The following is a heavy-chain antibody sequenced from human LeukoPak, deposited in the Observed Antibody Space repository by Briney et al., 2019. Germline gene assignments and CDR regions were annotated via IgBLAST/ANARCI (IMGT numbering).Heavy chain of an antibody. CDR2: ISSSSSTI. J-gene: IGHJ4*02. CDR3: ARDRGGSYSAIDY. D-gene: IGHD1-26*01. Sequence: GGSLRLSCAASGFTFSSYSMNWVRQAPGKGLEWVSFISSSSSTIYYADSVKGRFTISRDNAKNSLYLQMNSLRAEDTAVYYCARDRGGSYSAIDYWGQGTLVTISS. V-gene: IGHV3-48*04. CDR1: GFTFSSYS.